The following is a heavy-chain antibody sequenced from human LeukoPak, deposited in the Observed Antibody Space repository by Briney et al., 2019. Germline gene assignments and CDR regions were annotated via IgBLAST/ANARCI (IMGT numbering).Heavy chain of an antibody. D-gene: IGHD4-17*01. Sequence: GGSLRLSCAASGFTFSSYAMHWVRQAPGKGLEWVAVISYDGSNKYYADSVKGRFTISRDNSKNTPYLQMNSLRAEDTAVYYCARDSATVTPFYFDYWGQGTLVTVSS. J-gene: IGHJ4*02. CDR1: GFTFSSYA. V-gene: IGHV3-30-3*01. CDR3: ARDSATVTPFYFDY. CDR2: ISYDGSNK.